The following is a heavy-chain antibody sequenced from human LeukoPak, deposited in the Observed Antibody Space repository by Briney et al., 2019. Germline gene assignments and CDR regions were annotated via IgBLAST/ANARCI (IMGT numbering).Heavy chain of an antibody. CDR1: GYTFTSYG. Sequence: ASVKVSCKASGYTFTSYGIIWVRQAPGQGLEWMGRISAYNGNTNYAHKFQGRVTMTTDTSTSTAYMELRSLRSDDTAVYYCARSTVTTSGVVWFDPCGQGTLVTVSS. CDR3: ARSTVTTSGVVWFDP. J-gene: IGHJ5*02. D-gene: IGHD4-17*01. V-gene: IGHV1-18*01. CDR2: ISAYNGNT.